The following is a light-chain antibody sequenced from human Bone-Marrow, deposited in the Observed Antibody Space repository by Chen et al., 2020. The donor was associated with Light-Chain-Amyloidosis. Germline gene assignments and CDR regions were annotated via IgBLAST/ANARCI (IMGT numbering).Light chain of an antibody. CDR2: WAS. V-gene: IGKV4-1*01. Sequence: DTVMTQSPDSLAVSLGERATINCKSSQSVLYSSNNRNYLAWYQQKPGKPPKLLVYWASTRQSGVPARFSGSGSGTDFTLTISSLQAEDVAVYYCHQYYDTPWTFGQGTKVEIK. CDR1: QSVLYSSNNRNY. CDR3: HQYYDTPWT. J-gene: IGKJ1*01.